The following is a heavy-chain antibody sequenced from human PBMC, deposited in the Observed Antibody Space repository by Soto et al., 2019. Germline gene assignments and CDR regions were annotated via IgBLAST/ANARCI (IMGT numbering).Heavy chain of an antibody. CDR2: IKSKTDGGTT. Sequence: EVQLVESGGGLVKPGGSLRLSCAASGFTFSNAWMNWVRQAPGKGLEWVGRIKSKTDGGTTDYAAPVKGRFTISRDDSKNTLYLQMNSLKTEDTAVYYCTTPPSSRYCTNGVCYDYYYYGMDVWGQGTTVTVSS. J-gene: IGHJ6*02. CDR3: TTPPSSRYCTNGVCYDYYYYGMDV. CDR1: GFTFSNAW. V-gene: IGHV3-15*07. D-gene: IGHD2-8*01.